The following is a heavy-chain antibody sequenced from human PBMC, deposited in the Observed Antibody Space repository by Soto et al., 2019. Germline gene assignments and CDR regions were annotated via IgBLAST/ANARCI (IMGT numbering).Heavy chain of an antibody. CDR2: IIPIFGTA. J-gene: IGHJ6*02. D-gene: IGHD3-10*01. CDR1: GGTFSSYA. V-gene: IGHV1-69*13. Sequence: SVKVSCKASGGTFSSYAISCVRQAPGQGLEWMGGIIPIFGTANYAQKFQGRVTVTADESTSTAYMELSSLRSEDTAVYYCARDMVRGVIILGYYYYGMDVWGQGTTVTVS. CDR3: ARDMVRGVIILGYYYYGMDV.